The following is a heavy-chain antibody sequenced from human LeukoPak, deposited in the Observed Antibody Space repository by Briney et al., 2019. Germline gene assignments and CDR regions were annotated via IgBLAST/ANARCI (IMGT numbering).Heavy chain of an antibody. Sequence: SQTLSLTCTVSGGSISSGGYYWSWIRQHPGKGLEWIGYIYYSGSTYYNPSLKSRVTISVDTSKNQFSLKLSSVTAADTTVYYCARDRPYDSSEWGQGTLVTVSS. V-gene: IGHV4-31*03. J-gene: IGHJ4*02. CDR2: IYYSGST. CDR3: ARDRPYDSSE. CDR1: GGSISSGGYY. D-gene: IGHD3-22*01.